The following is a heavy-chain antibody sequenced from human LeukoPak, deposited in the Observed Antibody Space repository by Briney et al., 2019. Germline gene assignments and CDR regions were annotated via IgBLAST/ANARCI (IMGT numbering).Heavy chain of an antibody. CDR1: GYTFTSYA. D-gene: IGHD5-18*01. CDR3: AREWIQLWLRGDYGMDV. Sequence: ASVKVSCKATGYTFTSYAMTWVRQAPGQDLEWMGWINANTGNPTYAQGFTGRFLFSLDTSVSTAYLQITNLKAEDTAVYYCAREWIQLWLRGDYGMDVWGQGTTVTVSS. J-gene: IGHJ6*02. CDR2: INANTGNP. V-gene: IGHV7-4-1*02.